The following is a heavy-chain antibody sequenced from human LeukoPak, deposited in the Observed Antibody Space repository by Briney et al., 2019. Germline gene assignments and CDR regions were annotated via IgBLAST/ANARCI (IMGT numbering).Heavy chain of an antibody. CDR2: INHRGGT. D-gene: IGHD4-23*01. J-gene: IGHJ4*02. Sequence: SETLSLTCAVSGGSFIGYHWNWIRQSPGKGLEWIAEINHRGGTNYNPSLKSRVTISVDTSKTPFPLKLRSVTGADTAVYYCARDPTTEETVPYYFDDWGQGTLVTVSS. CDR3: ARDPTTEETVPYYFDD. V-gene: IGHV4-34*01. CDR1: GGSFIGYH.